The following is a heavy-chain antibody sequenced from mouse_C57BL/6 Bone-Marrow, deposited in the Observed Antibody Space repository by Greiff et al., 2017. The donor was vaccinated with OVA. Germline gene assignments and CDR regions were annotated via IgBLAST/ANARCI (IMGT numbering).Heavy chain of an antibody. J-gene: IGHJ3*01. CDR1: GYTFTSYW. V-gene: IGHV1-55*01. CDR3: ARRGAGKPSWFAY. Sequence: VQLQQPGAELVKPGASVKMSCKASGYTFTSYWITWVKQRPGQGLEWIGDIYPGSGSTNYNEKFKSKATLTVDTSSSTAYMQLSSLTSEDSAVYYCARRGAGKPSWFAYWGQGTLVTVSA. CDR2: IYPGSGST.